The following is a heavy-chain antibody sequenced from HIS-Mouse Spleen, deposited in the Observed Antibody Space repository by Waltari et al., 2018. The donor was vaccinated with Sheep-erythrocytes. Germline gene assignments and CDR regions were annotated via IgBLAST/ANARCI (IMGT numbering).Heavy chain of an antibody. V-gene: IGHV4-31*03. CDR3: ARDPLTGADY. J-gene: IGHJ4*02. D-gene: IGHD7-27*01. CDR1: GGSINSGGYD. Sequence: QVQLQESGPGLVKPSQTLSLTCTVSGGSINSGGYDWSWSRQHPGKGLEWIGYIYYSGSTYYNPSLKSRVTISVDTSKNQFSLKLSSVTAADTAVYYCARDPLTGADYWGQGTLVTVSS. CDR2: IYYSGST.